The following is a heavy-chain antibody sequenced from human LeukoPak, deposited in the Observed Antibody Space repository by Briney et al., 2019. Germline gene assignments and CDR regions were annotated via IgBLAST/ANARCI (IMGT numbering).Heavy chain of an antibody. CDR1: GYTFTSCA. J-gene: IGHJ4*02. V-gene: IGHV7-4-1*02. D-gene: IGHD6-19*01. CDR3: ARDLGRISSGLQRDDY. Sequence: GASVKVSCEASGYTFTSCAMNWVRQAPGQGLEWMGWINTNTGNPTYAQGFTGRFVFSLDTSVSTAYLQISSLKAEDTAVYYCARDLGRISSGLQRDDYWGQGTLVTVSS. CDR2: INTNTGNP.